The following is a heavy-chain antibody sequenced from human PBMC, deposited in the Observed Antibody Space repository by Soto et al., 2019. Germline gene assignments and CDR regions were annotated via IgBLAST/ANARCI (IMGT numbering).Heavy chain of an antibody. D-gene: IGHD6-19*01. CDR1: VFPFRDYA. CDR2: ISGNGDSA. CDR3: GKERRRSASSVCNF. J-gene: IGHJ4*02. Sequence: QTVGSLRLSCASSVFPFRDYAMNCVRHSPGKGLEWVSDISGNGDSARYADSVKGRFTVSRDNSRDTLYLQMNSLRVDDTAVYYCGKERRRSASSVCNFWGQGTLVTVSS. V-gene: IGHV3-23*01.